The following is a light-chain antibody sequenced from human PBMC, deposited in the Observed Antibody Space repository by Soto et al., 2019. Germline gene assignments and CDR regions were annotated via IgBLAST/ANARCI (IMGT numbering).Light chain of an antibody. CDR1: TSDVGGYNY. J-gene: IGLJ3*02. CDR2: KVS. V-gene: IGLV2-14*01. Sequence: QSALTQPASVSGSPGQSITISCTGTTSDVGGYNYVSWYQQHPGKSPKLIISKVSNRPSGVSNRFSGSKSGNTASLTISGLQAEDEADYYCSSYTSSSTLVFGGGTKVTVL. CDR3: SSYTSSSTLV.